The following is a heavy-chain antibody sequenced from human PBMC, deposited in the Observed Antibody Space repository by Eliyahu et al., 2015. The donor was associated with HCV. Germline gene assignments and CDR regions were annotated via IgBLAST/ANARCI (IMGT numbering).Heavy chain of an antibody. CDR2: ISSKXHNYAT. V-gene: IGHV3-73*02. D-gene: IGHD5-24*01. CDR1: GFPFXDSN. CDR3: TLAGRWSIG. J-gene: IGHJ4*02. Sequence: EVQLVESGGGLVQPGGSLXLXCAASGFPFXDSNIPWVRQXSGKGLEWVGRISSKXHNYATAYAASVKGRFTISRDDSKNTAFLQMNSLKTEDTAVYYCTLAGRWSIGRGQGTLVTVSS.